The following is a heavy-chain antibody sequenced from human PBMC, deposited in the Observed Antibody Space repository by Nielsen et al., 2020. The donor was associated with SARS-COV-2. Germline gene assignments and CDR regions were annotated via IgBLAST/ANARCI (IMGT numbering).Heavy chain of an antibody. D-gene: IGHD6-13*01. J-gene: IGHJ4*02. CDR2: IKGDGSST. V-gene: IGHV3-74*01. CDR3: ARDITPTGGGSSWSY. Sequence: GGSLRLSCAASGFTFSRYWMHWVRQAPGKGLAWVSRIKGDGSSTRYADSVKGRLTTSRDNAKNTVYLQMNSLRAEDTAVYYCARDITPTGGGSSWSYWGQGTLVTVSS. CDR1: GFTFSRYW.